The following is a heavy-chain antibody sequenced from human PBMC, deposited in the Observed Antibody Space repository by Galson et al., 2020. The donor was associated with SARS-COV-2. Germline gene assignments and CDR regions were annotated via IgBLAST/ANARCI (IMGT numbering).Heavy chain of an antibody. V-gene: IGHV3-30*04. CDR3: ASSLTFGELWGYFYY. J-gene: IGHJ4*02. CDR2: ISYDGSNK. Sequence: GGSLRLSCAASGFTFSSYAMHWVRQAPGKGLEWVAVISYDGSNKYYADSVNGRFTISRDNSKNTLYLQMNSLRAEDTAVYYCASSLTFGELWGYFYYWGQGTLVTVSS. CDR1: GFTFSSYA. D-gene: IGHD3-10*01.